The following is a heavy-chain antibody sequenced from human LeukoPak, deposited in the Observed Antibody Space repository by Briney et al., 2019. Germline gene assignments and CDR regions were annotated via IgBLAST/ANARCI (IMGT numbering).Heavy chain of an antibody. D-gene: IGHD6-6*01. J-gene: IGHJ4*02. V-gene: IGHV4-4*07. CDR2: IYTSGRT. Sequence: KPSETLSLTCTVSGGSISSYYWSWIRQPAGKGLEWIGHIYTSGRTNYNPSLKSRVTMSVDTSKKQFSLKLSSVTAADTAVYYCARDPQLGPFDYWGQGTLVTVSS. CDR3: ARDPQLGPFDY. CDR1: GGSISSYY.